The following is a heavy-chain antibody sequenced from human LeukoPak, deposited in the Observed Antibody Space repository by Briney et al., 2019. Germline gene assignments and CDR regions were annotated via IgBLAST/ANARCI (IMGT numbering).Heavy chain of an antibody. V-gene: IGHV4-39*02. D-gene: IGHD5-24*01. CDR1: GGSISSSSYY. J-gene: IGHJ6*03. Sequence: SETLSLTCTVSGGSISSSSYYWGWIRQPPGKGLEWIWSIYYSRSTYYNPSLKSRVTISVDTSKNQFSLKLSSVTAADTAVYYCARDGYKYDYYNYMDVWGKGTTVTISS. CDR2: IYYSRST. CDR3: ARDGYKYDYYNYMDV.